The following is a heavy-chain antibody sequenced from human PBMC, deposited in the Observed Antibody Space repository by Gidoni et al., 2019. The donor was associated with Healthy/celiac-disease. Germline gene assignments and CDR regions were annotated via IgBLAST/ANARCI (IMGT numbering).Heavy chain of an antibody. Sequence: EVQLVESGGGLIQPGGSLRLSCAASGFTVSSNYMSWVRQAPGKGLEWVSVIYSGGSTYYADSVKGRFTISRDNSKNTLYLQMKSLRAEDTAVYYCARMVQDPMGYYYYMDVWGKGTTVTVSS. J-gene: IGHJ6*03. CDR2: IYSGGST. V-gene: IGHV3-53*01. CDR1: GFTVSSNY. CDR3: ARMVQDPMGYYYYMDV. D-gene: IGHD3-10*01.